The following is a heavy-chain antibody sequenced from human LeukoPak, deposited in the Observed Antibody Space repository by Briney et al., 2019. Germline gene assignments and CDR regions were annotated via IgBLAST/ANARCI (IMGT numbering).Heavy chain of an antibody. D-gene: IGHD3-22*01. CDR3: ARGRFVLDYYRFDY. V-gene: IGHV1-46*01. Sequence: GASVKVSCKASGYTFTSYYMHWVRQAPGQGLEWMGMFNPSGSGTTYAQKFQGRVTMTRDTSTSTVYMELSSLRSEDTAVYYCARGRFVLDYYRFDYWGQGTLVTVSS. CDR1: GYTFTSYY. J-gene: IGHJ4*02. CDR2: FNPSGSGT.